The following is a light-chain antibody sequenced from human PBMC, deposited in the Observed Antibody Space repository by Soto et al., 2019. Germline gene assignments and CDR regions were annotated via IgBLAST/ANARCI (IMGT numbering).Light chain of an antibody. CDR3: KQSGSSPPTWA. J-gene: IGKJ1*01. CDR1: QSVSSSY. Sequence: IVVTQSPCILSLSPWERATLSCRASQSVSSSYLAWYQQRPGQAPRLLIYGAYSRATGIPDRFSGSGSGTDFNLTISSLEPEDFAVYYCKQSGSSPPTWAFGQGTKVDIK. CDR2: GAY. V-gene: IGKV3-20*01.